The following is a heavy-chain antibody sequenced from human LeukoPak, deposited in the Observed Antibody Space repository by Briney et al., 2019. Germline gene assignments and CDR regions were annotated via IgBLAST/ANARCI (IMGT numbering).Heavy chain of an antibody. J-gene: IGHJ6*03. V-gene: IGHV4-59*01. D-gene: IGHD3-10*01. CDR3: ARVRPGYYYYMDV. CDR2: IYYSGST. Sequence: PSETPSLTCIVSGGSISSYYWSWIRQPPGKGLEWIGYIYYSGSTNYNPSLKSRVTISVDTSKNQFSLKLSSVTAADTAVYYCARVRPGYYYYMDVWGKGTTVTVSS. CDR1: GGSISSYY.